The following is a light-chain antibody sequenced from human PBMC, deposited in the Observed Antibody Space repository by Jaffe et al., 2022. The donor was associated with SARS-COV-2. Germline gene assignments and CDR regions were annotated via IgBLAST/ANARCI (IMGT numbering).Light chain of an antibody. Sequence: QSVLTQPPSVSGAPGQSVTVSCTGSSSNIGAGFDVHWYQQFPGTAPKLLIYGNINRPSGVPDRFSGSKSGTSAFLAITGLQAEDEADYYCQSYDSSLSGCVFGAGTKVTVL. CDR3: QSYDSSLSGCV. J-gene: IGLJ1*01. CDR2: GNI. V-gene: IGLV1-40*01. CDR1: SSNIGAGFD.